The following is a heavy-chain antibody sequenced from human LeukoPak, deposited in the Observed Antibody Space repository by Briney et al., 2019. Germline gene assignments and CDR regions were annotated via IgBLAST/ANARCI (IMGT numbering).Heavy chain of an antibody. CDR2: IYTSGST. J-gene: IGHJ4*02. V-gene: IGHV4-4*07. CDR1: GGSISGYY. CDR3: ARIRPRRFYDILTGYYTPDY. D-gene: IGHD3-9*01. Sequence: SETLSLTCTVSGGSISGYYWSWIRQPAGKGLEWIGRIYTSGSTNYNPSLKSRVTISVDTSKNQFSLKLSSVTAADTAVYYCARIRPRRFYDILTGYYTPDYWGQGTLVTVSS.